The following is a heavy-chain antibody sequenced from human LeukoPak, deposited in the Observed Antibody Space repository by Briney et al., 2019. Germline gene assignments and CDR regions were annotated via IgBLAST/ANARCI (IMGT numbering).Heavy chain of an antibody. V-gene: IGHV4-34*01. J-gene: IGHJ4*02. CDR2: INHSGST. D-gene: IGHD5-18*01. CDR1: GGSFSDYY. Sequence: SETLSLTCAVYGGSFSDYYWSWIRQPPGKGLEWIGEINHSGSTNYNPSLKSRVTISVDTSKNQFSLKLSSVTAADTAVYYCARVEYSLDYWGQGTLVTV. CDR3: ARVEYSLDY.